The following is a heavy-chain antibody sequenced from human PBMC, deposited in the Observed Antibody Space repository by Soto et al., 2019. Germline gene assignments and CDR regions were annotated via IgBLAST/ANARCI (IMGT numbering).Heavy chain of an antibody. V-gene: IGHV3-30*18. J-gene: IGHJ6*02. Sequence: EQLVESGGGVVQPGMSLRLSCAASGFSFSSYAVHWVRQAPGKGLEWVAVMSYDETKINYEDSVKGRFTISRDNSKNTLFLQMNGLRPEDTAVYFCAKDRGSGTLRYYGMDVWGRGTPVTVSS. CDR2: MSYDETKI. CDR1: GFSFSSYA. CDR3: AKDRGSGTLRYYGMDV. D-gene: IGHD3-10*01.